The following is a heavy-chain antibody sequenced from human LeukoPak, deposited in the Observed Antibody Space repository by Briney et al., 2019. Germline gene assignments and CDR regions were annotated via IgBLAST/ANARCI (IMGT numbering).Heavy chain of an antibody. CDR2: IYYSGST. J-gene: IGHJ4*02. CDR1: GGSISVGGYY. Sequence: SETLSLTRTVSGGSISVGGYYGSWIRQHPGKGPEWIGYIYYSGSTYYNPSLKSRVTISVDTSKNQFSLKLSSVTAADTAVYYCAREGQCSGGSCYDYGGQGTLVTVSS. V-gene: IGHV4-31*03. D-gene: IGHD2-15*01. CDR3: AREGQCSGGSCYDY.